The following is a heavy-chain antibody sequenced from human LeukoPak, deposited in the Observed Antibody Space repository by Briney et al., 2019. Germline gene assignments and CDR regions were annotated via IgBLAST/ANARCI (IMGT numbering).Heavy chain of an antibody. V-gene: IGHV4-59*01. D-gene: IGHD6-13*01. CDR2: IYYSGST. CDR3: AREGDSSSPYYFDY. CDR1: GGSISSYY. Sequence: KPSETLSLTCTVSGGSISSYYWSWLRQRPGKGLEWLGYIYYSGSTNYNPSRKSRVTISVDTSKNQFSLKLSSMTAADTAVYYCAREGDSSSPYYFDYWGQGTLVTVSS. J-gene: IGHJ4*02.